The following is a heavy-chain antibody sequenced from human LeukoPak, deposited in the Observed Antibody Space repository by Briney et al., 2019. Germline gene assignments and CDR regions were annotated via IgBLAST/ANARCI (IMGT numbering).Heavy chain of an antibody. CDR2: ISSSGSYI. Sequence: SLRVSCAASGFTFSGYSMNWVRQDPWKGLQWVSSISSSGSYIYYADSVKGRFTISRDNAKNSLYLQMNSLRAEDTAVYYCARMDTAMVYWGQGTLVTVSS. J-gene: IGHJ4*02. CDR1: GFTFSGYS. CDR3: ARMDTAMVY. D-gene: IGHD5-18*01. V-gene: IGHV3-21*01.